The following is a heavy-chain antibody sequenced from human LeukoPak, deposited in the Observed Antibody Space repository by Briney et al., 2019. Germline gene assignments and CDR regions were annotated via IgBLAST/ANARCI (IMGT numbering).Heavy chain of an antibody. J-gene: IGHJ4*02. CDR3: ARGGAVPSSGYTNYFDY. V-gene: IGHV3-66*01. CDR2: IYRGGST. CDR1: GFTVISTH. D-gene: IGHD3-22*01. Sequence: PGGSLRLSCAVSGFTVISTHMNWVRQAPGKGLEWVSIIYRGGSTYYTDSVRGRFTIARDEFKNTVHLQMNSLRAEDTAVYYCARGGAVPSSGYTNYFDYWGQGTLVTASS.